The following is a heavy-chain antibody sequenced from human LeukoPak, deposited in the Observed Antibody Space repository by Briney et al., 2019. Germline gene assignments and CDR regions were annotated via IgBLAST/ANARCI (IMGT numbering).Heavy chain of an antibody. V-gene: IGHV4-59*01. CDR1: GGSISSYY. CDR2: IYYSGST. J-gene: IGHJ4*02. D-gene: IGHD3-10*01. CDR3: ARGGSSFDY. Sequence: PSETLSLTCTVSGGSISSYYRSWIRQPPGKGLEWIGYIYYSGSTNYNPSLKSRVTISVDTSKNQFSLKLSSVTAADTAVYYCARGGSSFDYWGQGTLVTVSS.